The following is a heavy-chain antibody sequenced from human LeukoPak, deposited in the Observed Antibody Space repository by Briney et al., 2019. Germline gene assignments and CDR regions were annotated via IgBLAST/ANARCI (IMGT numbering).Heavy chain of an antibody. J-gene: IGHJ4*02. CDR1: GFTFSSYW. CDR3: ARARWSSTGWFLGY. D-gene: IGHD6-19*01. CDR2: VNPQGSGT. V-gene: IGHV3-74*01. Sequence: GGSLRLSCAASGFTFSSYWMHWVRQAPGKGLVWVSRVNPQGSGTSYTDSVKGQFTISRDNAKDALHLRMDNLRVEDTAVYYCARARWSSTGWFLGYWGQGTLVTVSS.